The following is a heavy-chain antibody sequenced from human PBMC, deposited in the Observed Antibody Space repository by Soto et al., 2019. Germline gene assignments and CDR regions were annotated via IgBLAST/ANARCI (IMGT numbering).Heavy chain of an antibody. Sequence: QVQLVQSGAEVKKPGASVKVSCKASGYTFTSYGISWVRQAPGQGLEWMGWISAYNGNTNYAQKLQGRVTMTTDTSTSTAYMELRSLRSDDTAVYYCARVKMGYYYGSGSGGYFDYWGQGTLVTVSS. V-gene: IGHV1-18*01. CDR2: ISAYNGNT. J-gene: IGHJ4*02. CDR3: ARVKMGYYYGSGSGGYFDY. CDR1: GYTFTSYG. D-gene: IGHD3-10*01.